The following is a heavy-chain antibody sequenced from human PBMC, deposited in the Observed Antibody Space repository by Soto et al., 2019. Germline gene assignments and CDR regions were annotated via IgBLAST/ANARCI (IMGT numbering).Heavy chain of an antibody. CDR3: AKGREVVVAATSWFDP. CDR2: INAGNGNT. Sequence: VKGACKGAGYALTRYAVHWVRQAQGQRLEWMGWINAGNGNTKYSQKFQGRVTITRDTSASTAYMELSSLRSEDTAVYYCAKGREVVVAATSWFDPWGQGTLVTVSS. J-gene: IGHJ5*02. CDR1: GYALTRYA. V-gene: IGHV1-3*01. D-gene: IGHD2-15*01.